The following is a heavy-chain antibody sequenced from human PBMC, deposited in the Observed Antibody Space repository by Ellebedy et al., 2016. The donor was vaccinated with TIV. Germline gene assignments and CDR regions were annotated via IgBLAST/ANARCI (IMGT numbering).Heavy chain of an antibody. CDR3: VSSASMDAFDL. CDR2: LYSTGST. CDR1: GGSLSDNY. Sequence: SETLSLTCAVSGGSLSDNYWTWIRQAPGKGLEWIGYLYSTGSTNYNPSLKSRVTISVNTPRNQFSLKLSSVTTADTAGYYCVSSASMDAFDLWGQGTMVTVSS. V-gene: IGHV4-59*01. D-gene: IGHD3-16*01. J-gene: IGHJ3*01.